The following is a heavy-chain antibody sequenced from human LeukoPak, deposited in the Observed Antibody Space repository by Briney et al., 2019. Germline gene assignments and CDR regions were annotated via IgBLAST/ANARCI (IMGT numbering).Heavy chain of an antibody. CDR3: ARDLGVYNGDTDY. Sequence: GGSLRLSCAASGFTFSSYAMHWVRQAPGKGLEWVAVISYDGSNKYYADSVKGRSTISRDNSKNTLYLQMNSLRAEDTAVYYCARDLGVYNGDTDYWGQGTLVTVSS. CDR1: GFTFSSYA. J-gene: IGHJ4*02. V-gene: IGHV3-30-3*01. D-gene: IGHD4-17*01. CDR2: ISYDGSNK.